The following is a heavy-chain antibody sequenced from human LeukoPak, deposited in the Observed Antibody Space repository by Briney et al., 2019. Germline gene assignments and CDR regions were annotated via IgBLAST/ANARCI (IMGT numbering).Heavy chain of an antibody. Sequence: PGGSLRLSCAASGFTFSDYYMSWIRQAPGKGLEWVSYISSSGSTIYYADSVKGRFTISRDNAKSSLYLQMNSLRAEDTAVYYCASLSYYDFWSGYWGEDYGMDVWGQGTTVTVSS. D-gene: IGHD3-3*01. CDR1: GFTFSDYY. V-gene: IGHV3-11*01. J-gene: IGHJ6*02. CDR2: ISSSGSTI. CDR3: ASLSYYDFWSGYWGEDYGMDV.